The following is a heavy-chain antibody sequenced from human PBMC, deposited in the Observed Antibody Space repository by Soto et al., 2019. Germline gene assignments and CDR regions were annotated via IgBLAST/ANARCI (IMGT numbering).Heavy chain of an antibody. D-gene: IGHD3-10*01. CDR2: ISNSGSNI. V-gene: IGHV3-48*02. CDR3: ASDPYYSTMVAFFDY. Sequence: EVQLVESGGGLVQPGGSLRLSCAASGVTFSSHSMNWVRQAPGKGLKWVSYISNSGSNIYYADSVKGRFTISRDNAMNSMYLQMNRLRDEDTAVYYCASDPYYSTMVAFFDYWGQGALVTGSS. J-gene: IGHJ4*02. CDR1: GVTFSSHS.